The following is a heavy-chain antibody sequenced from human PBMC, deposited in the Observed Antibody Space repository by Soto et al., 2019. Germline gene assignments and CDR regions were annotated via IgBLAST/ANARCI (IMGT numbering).Heavy chain of an antibody. Sequence: KPSETLSLTCTVSGGSISSYYWSWIRQPAGKGLEWIGRYTSGTTAYNPSLKSRVTMSVDTSKNQFSLKLTSVTAADTAVYFCARDKPHSSSWYVDAWGQGTLVTVSS. CDR2: YTSGTT. J-gene: IGHJ5*02. CDR1: GGSISSYY. V-gene: IGHV4-4*07. CDR3: ARDKPHSSSWYVDA. D-gene: IGHD6-13*01.